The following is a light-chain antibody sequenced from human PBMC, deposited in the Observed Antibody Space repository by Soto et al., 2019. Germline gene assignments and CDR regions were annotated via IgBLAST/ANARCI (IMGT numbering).Light chain of an antibody. V-gene: IGKV1-39*01. CDR3: QQTYSIPWT. Sequence: DIQMTQSPSSLSASVGDRVTITCRASQSISSYLNWYQQKPGKAPKLLIYAASSWQSGVPSRFSGSGSGTDFTLTISSLQPEDFATYYCQQTYSIPWTFGQGTKVEIK. CDR2: AAS. J-gene: IGKJ1*01. CDR1: QSISSY.